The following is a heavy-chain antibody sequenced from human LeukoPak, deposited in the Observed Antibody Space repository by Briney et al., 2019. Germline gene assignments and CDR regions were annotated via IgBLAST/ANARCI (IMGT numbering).Heavy chain of an antibody. D-gene: IGHD3-3*01. V-gene: IGHV1-2*02. Sequence: ASVKVSCKASGYTFTGYYMHWVRQAPGQGLEWMGWINPNSGGTNYAQKFQGRVTMTRNTSISTAYMELSSLRSEDTAVYYCARVRPSRYDFWSGYKRNWFDPWGQGTLVTVSS. CDR3: ARVRPSRYDFWSGYKRNWFDP. CDR2: INPNSGGT. CDR1: GYTFTGYY. J-gene: IGHJ5*02.